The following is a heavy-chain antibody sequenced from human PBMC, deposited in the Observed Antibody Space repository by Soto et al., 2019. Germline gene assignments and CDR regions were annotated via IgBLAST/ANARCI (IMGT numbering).Heavy chain of an antibody. CDR1: GGSVSSGPYH. CDR2: LSYSGTA. CDR3: MRSHGAY. V-gene: IGHV4-61*01. J-gene: IGHJ4*02. D-gene: IGHD2-8*01. Sequence: QVQLHESGPGLVKTSETLSLTCTVSGGSVSSGPYHWNWVRQPAGKGLEWIGHLSYSGTANYNPSLRGRVTMATDTSKIHFSLSLTSVTAADTAVYYCMRSHGAYWGQGTLVTVSP.